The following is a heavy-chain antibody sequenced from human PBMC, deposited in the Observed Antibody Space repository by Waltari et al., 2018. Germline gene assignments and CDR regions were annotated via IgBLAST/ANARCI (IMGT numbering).Heavy chain of an antibody. Sequence: QVQLVQSGAEVKKPGASVKVSCAASGYRFITYYMHWVRQAPGQGLEWMGIINPNAGSTIYAQKFQGRVTMTRDTSTSTVYMELSSRRSEDTAVYYWARGGGIYSSSPQGCDYWGQGTLVTVSS. CDR1: GYRFITYY. D-gene: IGHD3-16*01. CDR2: INPNAGST. J-gene: IGHJ4*02. CDR3: ARGGGIYSSSPQGCDY. V-gene: IGHV1-46*01.